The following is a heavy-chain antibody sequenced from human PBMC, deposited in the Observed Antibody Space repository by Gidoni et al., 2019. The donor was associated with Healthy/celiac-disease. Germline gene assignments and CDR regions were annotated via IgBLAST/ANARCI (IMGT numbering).Heavy chain of an antibody. CDR3: ARAGYCSGGSCDDY. CDR2: IYSGGST. D-gene: IGHD2-15*01. J-gene: IGHJ4*02. V-gene: IGHV3-53*01. CDR1: GVTVSSND. Sequence: EVQLVESGGGLIQPGGSLRLSCAASGVTVSSNDMSWVRPAPGKGLGWVSVIYSGGSTYYADSVKGRFTISRDNAKNTLYLQRNSLRAEDTAVYYGARAGYCSGGSCDDYWCQGTLVTVSS.